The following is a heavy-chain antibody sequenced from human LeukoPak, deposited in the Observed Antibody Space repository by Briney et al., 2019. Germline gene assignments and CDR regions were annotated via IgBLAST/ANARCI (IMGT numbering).Heavy chain of an antibody. D-gene: IGHD1-14*01. J-gene: IGHJ4*02. CDR3: ARGSSNTGFAY. Sequence: GGSLRLSCEASGFTFSSYSMNWVRQAPGKGLEWVSSISSSSGYIYYADSVKGRFTISRDNAKNSLYLQMNSLRDDDTAIYYCARGSSNTGFAYWGQGTLVTVSS. CDR2: ISSSSGYI. CDR1: GFTFSSYS. V-gene: IGHV3-21*01.